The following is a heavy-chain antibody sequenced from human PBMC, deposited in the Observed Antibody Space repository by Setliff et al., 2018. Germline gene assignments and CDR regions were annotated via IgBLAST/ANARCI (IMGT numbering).Heavy chain of an antibody. D-gene: IGHD2-2*01. CDR1: GGTFSSYA. Sequence: EASVKVSCKASGGTFSSYAISWVRQAPGQGLEWMGRIIPIFETANYAQKFQGRVTMTTDTSTSTAYMELRSLRSDDTAVYYCARVLFHCSSTSCYLDAFDIWGQGTMVTVSS. J-gene: IGHJ3*02. V-gene: IGHV1-69*05. CDR3: ARVLFHCSSTSCYLDAFDI. CDR2: IIPIFETA.